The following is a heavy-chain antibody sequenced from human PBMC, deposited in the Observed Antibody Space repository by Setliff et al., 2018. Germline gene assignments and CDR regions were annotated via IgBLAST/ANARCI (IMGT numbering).Heavy chain of an antibody. Sequence: KPSETLSLTCTVSGDSITSNSYHWGWIRQPPGKGPEWIGSIYYRGSTYYNPSLKSRVTISVDTSKNQFSLKLSSVTAADTAVYYCARVAAYSSSWYNYYYGMDVWDQGTTVTVSS. CDR1: GDSITSNSYH. J-gene: IGHJ6*02. V-gene: IGHV4-39*07. CDR2: IYYRGST. D-gene: IGHD6-13*01. CDR3: ARVAAYSSSWYNYYYGMDV.